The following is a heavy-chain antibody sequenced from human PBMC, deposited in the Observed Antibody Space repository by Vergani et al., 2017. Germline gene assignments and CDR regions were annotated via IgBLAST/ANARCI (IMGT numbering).Heavy chain of an antibody. V-gene: IGHV4-61*02. CDR1: GGSISSGSYY. Sequence: QVQLQESGPGLVKPSQTLSLTCTVSGGSISSGSYYWSWIRQPAGKGLEWIGRIYTSGSTNYNPSLKSRVTISVDKSKNQFSLKLSSVTAADTAVYYCARWLXFYYWGQGTLVTVSS. D-gene: IGHD5-24*01. CDR3: ARWLXFYY. CDR2: IYTSGST. J-gene: IGHJ4*02.